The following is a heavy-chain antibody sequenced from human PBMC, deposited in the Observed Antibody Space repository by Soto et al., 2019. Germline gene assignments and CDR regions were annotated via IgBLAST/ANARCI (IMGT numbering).Heavy chain of an antibody. CDR2: VYYSGST. V-gene: IGHV4-61*01. Sequence: KPSETLSLTCTVSGGSVSSGSYYWSWIRQPPGKGLEWIGYVYYSGSTNYNPSLKSRVTISVDTSKNQFSLKLSSVTAADTAVYYCARAREMATISAFDYWGQGTLVTVSS. J-gene: IGHJ4*02. CDR1: GGSVSSGSYY. CDR3: ARAREMATISAFDY. D-gene: IGHD5-12*01.